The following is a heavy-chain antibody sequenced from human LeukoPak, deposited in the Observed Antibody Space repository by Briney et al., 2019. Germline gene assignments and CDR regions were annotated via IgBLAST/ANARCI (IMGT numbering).Heavy chain of an antibody. CDR3: GEGQGGGAFDF. Sequence: ASVKVSCKASGYTFTTYGISWVRQAPGQGLEWMGWISGYNSNTNYAQKLQGRVTMTTDTSTSTAYMELRSLRSDDTAVYYCGEGQGGGAFDFWGQGTMVTVSS. CDR2: ISGYNSNT. CDR1: GYTFTTYG. V-gene: IGHV1-18*01. J-gene: IGHJ3*01. D-gene: IGHD3-16*01.